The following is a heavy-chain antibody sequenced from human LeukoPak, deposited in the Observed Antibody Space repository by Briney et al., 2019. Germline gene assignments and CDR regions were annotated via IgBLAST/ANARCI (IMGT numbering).Heavy chain of an antibody. D-gene: IGHD6-19*01. CDR2: IWYDGSNK. V-gene: IGHV3-30*02. CDR3: AKDGSAWYLDY. CDR1: GFTFSSYG. J-gene: IGHJ4*02. Sequence: GGSLRLSCAASGFTFSSYGMHWVRQAPGKGLEWVAVIWYDGSNKYYADSVKGRFTISRDNSKNTLYLQMNSLRAEDTAVYYCAKDGSAWYLDYWGQGTLVTVSS.